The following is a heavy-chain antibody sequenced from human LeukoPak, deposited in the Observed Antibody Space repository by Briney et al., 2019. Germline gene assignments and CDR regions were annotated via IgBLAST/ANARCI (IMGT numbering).Heavy chain of an antibody. V-gene: IGHV1-2*02. CDR2: IYPYTGAT. CDR1: GYTFSGTGWY. CDR3: ARDGPAQMVDFDY. J-gene: IGHJ4*02. D-gene: IGHD3-10*01. Sequence: DSVKVSCKASGYTFSGTGWYLYWLRQAPGQGLECMGWIYPYTGATHYAQKFQGRVAMTRDTSISTAHMELSRLRPDDTAVYYCARDGPAQMVDFDYWGQGTLVTVSS.